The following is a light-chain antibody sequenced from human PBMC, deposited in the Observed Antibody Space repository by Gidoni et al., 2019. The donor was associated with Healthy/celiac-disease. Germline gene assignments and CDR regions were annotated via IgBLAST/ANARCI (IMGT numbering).Light chain of an antibody. CDR3: QQYNNWPGT. CDR2: VAY. CDR1: QSVSSN. Sequence: EIVMTQSPATLSVSPGERATLSCRASQSVSSNLAWYQQKPGQAPRLLIYVAYTRATGIPARFSGSGSGTEFTLTISSLQSEDFAVYYCQQYNNWPGTFGQGTKVEIK. V-gene: IGKV3-15*01. J-gene: IGKJ1*01.